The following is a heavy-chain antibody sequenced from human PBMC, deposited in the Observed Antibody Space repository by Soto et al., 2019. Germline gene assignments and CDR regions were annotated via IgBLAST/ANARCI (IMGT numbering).Heavy chain of an antibody. Sequence: GGSLRLSCAASGSTFSSYAMSWVRQAPGKGLEWVSAISGSGGSTYYADSVKGRFTISRDNSKNTLYLQMNSLRAEDTAVYYCAKGSSSSWYYYGMDVWGQGTTVTVSS. CDR1: GSTFSSYA. D-gene: IGHD6-6*01. CDR2: ISGSGGST. CDR3: AKGSSSSWYYYGMDV. V-gene: IGHV3-23*01. J-gene: IGHJ6*02.